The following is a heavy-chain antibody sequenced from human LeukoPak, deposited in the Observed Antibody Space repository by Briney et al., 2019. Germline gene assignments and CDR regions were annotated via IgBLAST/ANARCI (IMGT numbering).Heavy chain of an antibody. D-gene: IGHD5-18*01. V-gene: IGHV6-1*01. CDR2: TYYLSKWNT. Sequence: SRPLSLTCSLSGDSLSNNNVAWNWVRQSPSRGLGWLGRTYYLSKWNTDYAVSVKSRITINSDTSKNQFSLQLNSVTPEDTAVYYCARGCYSSFDYWDQGTLVTVSS. J-gene: IGHJ4*02. CDR1: GDSLSNNNVA. CDR3: ARGCYSSFDY.